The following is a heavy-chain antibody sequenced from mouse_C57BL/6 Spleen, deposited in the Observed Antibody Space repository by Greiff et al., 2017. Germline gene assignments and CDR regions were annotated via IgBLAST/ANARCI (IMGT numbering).Heavy chain of an antibody. J-gene: IGHJ3*01. Sequence: EVMLVESGGGLVKPGGSLKLSCAASGFTFSSYAMSWVRQTPEKRLEWVATISDGGSYTYYPDNVKGRFTISRDNAKNNLYLQMSHLKSEDTAMYYCARGGTAQATYAYWGQGTLVTVSA. CDR3: ARGGTAQATYAY. D-gene: IGHD3-2*02. CDR2: ISDGGSYT. CDR1: GFTFSSYA. V-gene: IGHV5-4*03.